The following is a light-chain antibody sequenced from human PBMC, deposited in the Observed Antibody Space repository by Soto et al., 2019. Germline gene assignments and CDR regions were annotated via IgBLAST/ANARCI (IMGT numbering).Light chain of an antibody. J-gene: IGKJ1*01. V-gene: IGKV1-5*01. CDR3: QRYNSISRT. CDR1: QNVDHW. Sequence: DIQMTQSPSTLSASVGDRVTITCRASQNVDHWVAWYQQKPGKAPKFLIYDASVLEAGVPSRFSGSGSGTEFTLTISSLQTDDFATYYCQRYNSISRTFGQGTKVDNK. CDR2: DAS.